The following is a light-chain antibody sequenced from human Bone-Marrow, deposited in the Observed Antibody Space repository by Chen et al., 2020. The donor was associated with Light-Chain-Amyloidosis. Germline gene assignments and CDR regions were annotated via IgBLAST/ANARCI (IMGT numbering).Light chain of an antibody. CDR3: QTYDTTLSAPV. CDR1: SANIGTGYD. J-gene: IGLJ2*01. V-gene: IGLV1-40*01. Sequence: QSVLTQPPSVSGAPGQRVPISCAGSSANIGTGYDVHWYQQPPGSAPKVVIYSNSNRPSGVPDRFSGSKSGTSASLVITGLQAEDEADYYCQTYDTTLSAPVFGGGTRLTVL. CDR2: SNS.